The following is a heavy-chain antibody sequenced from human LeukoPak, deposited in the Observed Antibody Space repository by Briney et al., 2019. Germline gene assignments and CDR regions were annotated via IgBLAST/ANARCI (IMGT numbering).Heavy chain of an antibody. CDR2: IYYSGST. D-gene: IGHD1-26*01. CDR3: ANSGSYDYFDY. V-gene: IGHV4-39*01. CDR1: GGSISSSSYY. Sequence: PSETLSLTXTVSGGSISSSSYYWGWIRQPPGNGLKWIGSIYYSGSTYYNPSLKSRVTISVDTSKNQFSLKLSSVTAADTAVYYCANSGSYDYFDYWGQGTLVTVSS. J-gene: IGHJ4*02.